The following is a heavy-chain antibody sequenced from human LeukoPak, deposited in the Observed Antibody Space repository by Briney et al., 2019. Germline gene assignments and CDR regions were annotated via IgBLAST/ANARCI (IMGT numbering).Heavy chain of an antibody. CDR3: ARAQYDSWGRIGEFYFDY. J-gene: IGHJ4*02. CDR1: GYTFTSYY. Sequence: ASVKVSCKASGYTFTSYYMHWVRQAPGQGLEWMGIINPSGGSTSYAQKFQGRVTMTRDMSTSTVYMELSSLRSEDTAVYYCARAQYDSWGRIGEFYFDYWGQGTLVTVPS. D-gene: IGHD3-3*01. CDR2: INPSGGST. V-gene: IGHV1-46*01.